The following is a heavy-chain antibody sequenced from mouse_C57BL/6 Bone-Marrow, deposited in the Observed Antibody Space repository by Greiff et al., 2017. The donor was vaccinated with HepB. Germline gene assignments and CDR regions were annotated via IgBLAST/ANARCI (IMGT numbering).Heavy chain of an antibody. V-gene: IGHV5-12*01. D-gene: IGHD1-1*01. CDR3: ARHTGSSIDY. Sequence: DVMLVESGGGLVQPGGSLKLSCAASGFTFSDYYMYWVRQTPEKRLEWVAYISNGGGSTYYPDTVKGRFTISRDNAKNTLYLQMSRLKSEDTAMYYCARHTGSSIDYWGQGTTLTVSS. CDR2: ISNGGGST. J-gene: IGHJ2*01. CDR1: GFTFSDYY.